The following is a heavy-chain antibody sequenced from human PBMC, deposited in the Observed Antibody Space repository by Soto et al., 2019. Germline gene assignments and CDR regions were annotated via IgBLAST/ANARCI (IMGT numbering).Heavy chain of an antibody. CDR3: ARARNTWDFDY. D-gene: IGHD1-26*01. Sequence: QVQLQESGPGLVKPSETLSLTCTVSTGSMSSYYWSWIRQPPGKGLEWIGYIYYSGSTNYNPSLKSRVSISVDTSKNQFSLKLSSVTAADTAVYYCARARNTWDFDYWGQGTLVTVSS. CDR2: IYYSGST. CDR1: TGSMSSYY. J-gene: IGHJ4*02. V-gene: IGHV4-59*01.